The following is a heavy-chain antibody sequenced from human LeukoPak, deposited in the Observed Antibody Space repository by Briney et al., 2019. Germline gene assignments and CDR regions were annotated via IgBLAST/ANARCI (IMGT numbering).Heavy chain of an antibody. CDR3: ARDLNLYSSSWYVVLDY. D-gene: IGHD6-13*01. J-gene: IGHJ4*02. CDR2: ISSSSSTI. Sequence: PGGSLRLSCAASGFTFSSYSMNWVRQAPGKGLEWVSYISSSSSTIYYADSVKGRFTISRDNAKNSLYLQMNSLRAEDTAVYYCARDLNLYSSSWYVVLDYWGQGTLVTVSS. V-gene: IGHV3-48*01. CDR1: GFTFSSYS.